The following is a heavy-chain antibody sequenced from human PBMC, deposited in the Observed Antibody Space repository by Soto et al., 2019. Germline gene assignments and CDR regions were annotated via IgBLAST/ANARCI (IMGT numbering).Heavy chain of an antibody. CDR2: IIPILGTP. J-gene: IGHJ4*02. D-gene: IGHD3-22*01. CDR1: GDTFSSYA. Sequence: ASVKVSCKASGDTFSSYAISWVRQAPGQGLEWMGGIIPILGTPNYARKFQGRVTITADKSTSTAYMEVSSLRSEDTAVYYCARERSRYDRRGYYRPDYWGQGTLVTVSS. CDR3: ARERSRYDRRGYYRPDY. V-gene: IGHV1-69*10.